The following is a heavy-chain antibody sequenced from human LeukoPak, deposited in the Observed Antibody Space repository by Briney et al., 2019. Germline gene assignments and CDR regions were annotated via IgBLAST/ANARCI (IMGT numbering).Heavy chain of an antibody. D-gene: IGHD2-15*01. V-gene: IGHV3-23*01. J-gene: IGHJ4*02. CDR3: AKDMGGPNFDY. CDR2: ISGSGGST. CDR1: GFTFSDYY. Sequence: GGSLRLSCAASGFTFSDYYMSWIRQAPGKGLEWVSAISGSGGSTYYADSVKGRFTISRDNSKNTLYLQMNSLRAEDTAVYYCAKDMGGPNFDYWGQGTLVTVSS.